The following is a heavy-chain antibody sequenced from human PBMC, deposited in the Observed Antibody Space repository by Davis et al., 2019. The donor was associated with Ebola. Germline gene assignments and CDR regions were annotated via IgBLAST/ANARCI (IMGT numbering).Heavy chain of an antibody. CDR1: GFTVSSNY. Sequence: PGGSLRLSCAASGFTVSSNYMSWVRQAPGKGLEWVSVIYSGGSTYYADSVKGRFTISRDNSKNTLYLQMNSLRAEDTAVYYCARDSERFLEWLSTFDYWGQGTLVTVSS. CDR2: IYSGGST. V-gene: IGHV3-53*01. D-gene: IGHD3-3*01. CDR3: ARDSERFLEWLSTFDY. J-gene: IGHJ4*02.